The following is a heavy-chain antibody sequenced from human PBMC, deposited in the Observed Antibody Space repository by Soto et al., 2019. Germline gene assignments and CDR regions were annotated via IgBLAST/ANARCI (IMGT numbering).Heavy chain of an antibody. D-gene: IGHD2-2*01. Sequence: ASVKVSCKASGYNFMNYGISWMRQAPGQGLEWMAGIIPISETTNYAQKFQGRVTITADESKSTAYMELSSLRSEDTAVYYCARSQGSSTSLEIYYYYYYGMDVWSQGTTVTVSS. J-gene: IGHJ6*02. CDR3: ARSQGSSTSLEIYYYYYYGMDV. CDR1: GYNFMNYG. V-gene: IGHV1-69*13. CDR2: IIPISETT.